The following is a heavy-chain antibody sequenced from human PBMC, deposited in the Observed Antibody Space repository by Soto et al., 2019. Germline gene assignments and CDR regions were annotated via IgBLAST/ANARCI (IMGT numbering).Heavy chain of an antibody. CDR2: IKTDGSST. Sequence: PGGSLRLSCAASGFTFSSYWMHWVRQGQGKGLVWVSRIKTDGSSTNYADSVKGRFTISRDNAKNTMYLQMNSLRAEDTAVYYCARGGLSNSGTYSKDSWGQGTLVTSPQ. V-gene: IGHV3-74*01. D-gene: IGHD3-10*01. CDR3: ARGGLSNSGTYSKDS. CDR1: GFTFSSYW. J-gene: IGHJ4*02.